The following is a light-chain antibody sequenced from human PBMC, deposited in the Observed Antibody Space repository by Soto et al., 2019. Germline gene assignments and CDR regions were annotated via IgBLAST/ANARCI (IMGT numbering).Light chain of an antibody. CDR3: QQLNVNLL. CDR1: QDIASY. V-gene: IGKV1-9*01. CDR2: AAS. Sequence: GDRVTITCRASQDIASYLAWYQQKPGNAPKLLIYAASTLHSGVPSRFGGSGSGTDFTLTISSLQPEDFVTYYCQQLNVNLLFGQGTKLEIK. J-gene: IGKJ2*01.